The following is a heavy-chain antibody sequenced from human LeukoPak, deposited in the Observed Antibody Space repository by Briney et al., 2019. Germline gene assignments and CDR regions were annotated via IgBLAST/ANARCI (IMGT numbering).Heavy chain of an antibody. D-gene: IGHD3-22*01. Sequence: KPGGSLRLSCAASGFTFRNAWMSWVRQAPGMGLEWVGRIKSKTDDGTTDYAAPVKGRFTFSRDDSKNTLYLQMNSLKTEDTAVYYCTTSMIVVDDAFDIWGQGTMVTVSS. CDR1: GFTFRNAW. V-gene: IGHV3-15*01. CDR2: IKSKTDDGTT. J-gene: IGHJ3*02. CDR3: TTSMIVVDDAFDI.